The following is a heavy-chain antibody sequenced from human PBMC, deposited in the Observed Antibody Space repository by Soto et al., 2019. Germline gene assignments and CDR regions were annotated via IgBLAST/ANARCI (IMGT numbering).Heavy chain of an antibody. D-gene: IGHD1-1*01. Sequence: GDSLKISCKGSGYSFTSYWIGWVRQMPGKGLEWMGIIYPGDSDTRYSPSFQGQVTISADKSISTAYLQWSSLKASDTAMYYCARCKLERRLGMEVWGQGTTVTFS. CDR3: ARCKLERRLGMEV. J-gene: IGHJ6*02. CDR2: IYPGDSDT. CDR1: GYSFTSYW. V-gene: IGHV5-51*01.